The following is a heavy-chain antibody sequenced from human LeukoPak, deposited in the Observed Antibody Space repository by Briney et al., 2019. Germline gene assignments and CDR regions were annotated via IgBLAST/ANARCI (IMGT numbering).Heavy chain of an antibody. CDR2: IYYTGST. J-gene: IGHJ3*01. Sequence: SETLSLTCTVSGGSISSSSYYWGWIRQPPGKGLEWIGNIYYTGSTYYNPSLKSRVTISVETSKNQFSLKLTSVTAADTAVYYCARVKNTDAFDFWGQGTMVTVSS. D-gene: IGHD2/OR15-2a*01. V-gene: IGHV4-39*01. CDR3: ARVKNTDAFDF. CDR1: GGSISSSSYY.